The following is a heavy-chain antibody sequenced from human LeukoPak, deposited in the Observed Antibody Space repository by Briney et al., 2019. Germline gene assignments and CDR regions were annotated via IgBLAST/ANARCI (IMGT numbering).Heavy chain of an antibody. D-gene: IGHD5-24*01. CDR1: GFTFSGSA. CDR3: TRLEMATTPANWFDP. Sequence: GGSLRLSCAAPGFTFSGSAMHWVRQASGKGLEWVGRIRSKANSYATAYAASVKGRFTISRDDSKNTAYLQMNSLKTEDTAVYYCTRLEMATTPANWFDPWGQGTLVTVSS. V-gene: IGHV3-73*01. J-gene: IGHJ5*02. CDR2: IRSKANSYAT.